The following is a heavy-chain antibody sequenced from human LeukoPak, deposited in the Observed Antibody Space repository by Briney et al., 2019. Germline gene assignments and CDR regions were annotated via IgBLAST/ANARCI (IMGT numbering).Heavy chain of an antibody. CDR3: AKDLFCTGGSCYSGRLQH. CDR2: IRYDGSNK. Sequence: GGSLRLSCAASGFTFSSYGMHWVRQAPGKGLEWVAFIRYDGSNKYYADSVKGRFTISRDNSKNTVYLQMNSLTSEDTAIYYCAKDLFCTGGSCYSGRLQHWGQGTLVTVSS. J-gene: IGHJ1*01. V-gene: IGHV3-30*02. CDR1: GFTFSSYG. D-gene: IGHD2-15*01.